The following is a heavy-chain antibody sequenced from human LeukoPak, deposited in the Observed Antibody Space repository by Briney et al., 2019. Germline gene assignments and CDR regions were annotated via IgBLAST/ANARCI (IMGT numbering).Heavy chain of an antibody. Sequence: GGSLRLSCTASTRYFTNYWMHWVRQVPGKGLAWLSRIDRDGLREDYADSVRGRFTISRHNAKSTTYLQMNSQRAEDTAVYHCGTSRWSGVVDSWGQGTLVTVSS. CDR2: IDRDGLRE. V-gene: IGHV3-74*01. CDR1: TRYFTNYW. CDR3: GTSRWSGVVDS. D-gene: IGHD3-3*01. J-gene: IGHJ5*01.